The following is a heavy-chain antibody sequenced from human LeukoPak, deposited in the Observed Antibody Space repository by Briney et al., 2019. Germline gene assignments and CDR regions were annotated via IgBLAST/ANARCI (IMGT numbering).Heavy chain of an antibody. CDR3: AKALTSGWYLDAFNI. CDR1: GFTFSTYG. D-gene: IGHD6-19*01. V-gene: IGHV3-30*18. CDR2: ISNDGSNK. Sequence: GGSLRLSCAASGFTFSTYGIHWVRQAPGKGLEWVAVISNDGSNKYYADSVKGRFTISRDNSKNTLFLEMNSLRAEDTAVYYCAKALTSGWYLDAFNIWGQGTMVTVSS. J-gene: IGHJ3*02.